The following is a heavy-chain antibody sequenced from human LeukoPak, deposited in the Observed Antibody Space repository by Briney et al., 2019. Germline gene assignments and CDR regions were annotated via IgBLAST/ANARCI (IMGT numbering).Heavy chain of an antibody. Sequence: SETLSLTCTVSGGSISSYYWSWIRQPPGKGPEWIGYIYYSGSTNYNPSLKSRVTISVDTSKNQFSLKLSSVTAADTAVYYCARFSPYYYYMDVWGKGTTVTISS. V-gene: IGHV4-59*01. CDR3: ARFSPYYYYMDV. J-gene: IGHJ6*03. CDR2: IYYSGST. CDR1: GGSISSYY.